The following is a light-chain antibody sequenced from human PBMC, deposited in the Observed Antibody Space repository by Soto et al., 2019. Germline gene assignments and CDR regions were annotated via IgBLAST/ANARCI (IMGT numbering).Light chain of an antibody. V-gene: IGKV3-20*01. J-gene: IGKJ5*01. CDR1: QSVTSNF. CDR3: QQYGRSPMT. CDR2: GAS. Sequence: ENVLTKSPGTLSLSPGERATLSCRASQSVTSNFLAWYNQKPGQAPRLLIYGASRRATGIPDRFSGSGSGTDFTLTISRLEPEDFAVYFCQQYGRSPMTFGQGTRLEIK.